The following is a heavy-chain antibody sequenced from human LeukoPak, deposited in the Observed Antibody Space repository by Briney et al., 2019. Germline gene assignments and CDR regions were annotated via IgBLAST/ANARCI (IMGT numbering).Heavy chain of an antibody. Sequence: GGSLRLSCAASEFTFSSYSMNWVRQAPGKGLEWVSYITNSGNSKSYADSVKGRFTISRDNPKNTVYLEMNSLRVEDTAVYYCARWDYSAAARRSGDYSMDVWGQGTTVTVSS. J-gene: IGHJ6*02. D-gene: IGHD3-3*01. CDR2: ITNSGNSK. CDR3: ARWDYSAAARRSGDYSMDV. CDR1: EFTFSSYS. V-gene: IGHV3-48*01.